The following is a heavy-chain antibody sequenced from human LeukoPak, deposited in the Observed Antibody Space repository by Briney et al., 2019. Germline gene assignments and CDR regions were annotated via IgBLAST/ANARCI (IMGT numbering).Heavy chain of an antibody. CDR3: AKDFQNLALHY. V-gene: IGHV3-23*01. J-gene: IGHJ4*02. CDR1: GFSFNSYA. CDR2: ITGDSGRT. Sequence: GGSLRLSCAASGFSFNSYAMSWVRQAPGKGLEWVSRITGDSGRTYYSDSVKGRFTISRDNSKNTVYLQMNSLRAEDTALYYCAKDFQNLALHYWGQGTVVTVSS. D-gene: IGHD1-14*01.